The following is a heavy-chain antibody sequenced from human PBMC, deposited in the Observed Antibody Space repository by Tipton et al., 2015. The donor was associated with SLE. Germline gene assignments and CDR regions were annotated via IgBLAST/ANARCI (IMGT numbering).Heavy chain of an antibody. Sequence: TLSLTCTFSGGSIIFDYWSWVRQSAGRGLEGIGRIYSSGDRDYNPSLRSRVTMSIDASQNRVSLRLKSVSAADTAVYYCARGSDGEYVRYFDVWGPGTLVTVSS. J-gene: IGHJ2*01. CDR2: IYSSGDR. V-gene: IGHV4-4*07. CDR3: ARGSDGEYVRYFDV. D-gene: IGHD4-17*01. CDR1: GGSIIFDY.